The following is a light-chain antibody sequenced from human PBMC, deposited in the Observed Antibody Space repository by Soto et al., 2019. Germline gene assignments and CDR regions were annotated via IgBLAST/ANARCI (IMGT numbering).Light chain of an antibody. Sequence: DIQMTQSPSTLSASVGDRVTITCRASQSINNCLAWYQQKPGQAPKLLIYDASSLESGVPSRFSGSRSGTEFTLTISSLQPDDFAIYYCQEYSDFCTFGQGTKVEI. CDR1: QSINNC. J-gene: IGKJ1*01. CDR2: DAS. V-gene: IGKV1-5*01. CDR3: QEYSDFCT.